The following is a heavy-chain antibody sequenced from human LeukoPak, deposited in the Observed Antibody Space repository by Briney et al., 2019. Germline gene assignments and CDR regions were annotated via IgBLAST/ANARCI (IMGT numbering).Heavy chain of an antibody. CDR3: AREGRVGATNYFDY. J-gene: IGHJ4*02. CDR2: MYYRGNT. CDR1: GGSISSITYY. D-gene: IGHD1-26*01. V-gene: IGHV4-39*07. Sequence: SETLSLTCTVSGGSISSITYYWGWIRQPPGKGLEWVGHMYYRGNTFYNPSLKSRVTISVDTSKNQFSLKLRSVTAADTAVYYCAREGRVGATNYFDYWGQGTLVTVSS.